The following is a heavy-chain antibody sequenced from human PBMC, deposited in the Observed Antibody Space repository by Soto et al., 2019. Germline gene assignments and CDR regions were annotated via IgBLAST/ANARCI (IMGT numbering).Heavy chain of an antibody. D-gene: IGHD3-3*01. CDR3: ATGATYYHFWSGYHDY. V-gene: IGHV1-69*13. Sequence: ASVKVSCKASGGTFSSYAIIWLRQAPGQGLEWMGGIIPIFGTANYAQKFQGRVTFTAHESTGTAYGELSRVRCEYTAVNYCATGATYYHFWSGYHDYWGPGTRVTVSS. CDR2: IIPIFGTA. CDR1: GGTFSSYA. J-gene: IGHJ4*02.